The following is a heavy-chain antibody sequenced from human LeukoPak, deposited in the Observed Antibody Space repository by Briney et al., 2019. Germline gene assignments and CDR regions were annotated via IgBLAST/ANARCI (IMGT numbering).Heavy chain of an antibody. CDR2: ISGSGGST. J-gene: IGHJ4*02. CDR1: GFTFRSYA. D-gene: IGHD6-19*01. CDR3: AKGSSGWSKDY. Sequence: GGSLRLSCAASGFTFRSYAMTWVRQAPGKGLEWVSAISGSGGSTYYADSVKGRFTISRDNSKNTLYLQMNSLRAEDTAVYYCAKGSSGWSKDYWGQGTLVTVSS. V-gene: IGHV3-23*01.